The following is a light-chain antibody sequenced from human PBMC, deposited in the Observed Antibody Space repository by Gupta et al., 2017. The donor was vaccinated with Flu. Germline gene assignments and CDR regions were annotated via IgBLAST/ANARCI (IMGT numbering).Light chain of an antibody. CDR2: KAS. CDR1: QSISSW. J-gene: IGKJ2*03. V-gene: IGKV1-5*03. Sequence: DIQMTQSPSTLSASVGDRVTITCRASQSISSWLAWYQQKPGKAPKLLIYKASRLASGDPSRFTGSGDVKEFTLTSSCRQNDDFASYYGQQDNSYHSFGQGTKLEIK. CDR3: QQDNSYHS.